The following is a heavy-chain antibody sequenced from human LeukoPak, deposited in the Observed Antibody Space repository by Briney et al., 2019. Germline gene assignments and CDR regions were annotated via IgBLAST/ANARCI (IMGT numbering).Heavy chain of an antibody. CDR1: GYTFTTYY. Sequence: ASVQVSCKASGYTFTTYYMHWVRQAPGQGLEWMGIINPSGGGTSHAQKFQGRVTMTRDTSTSTVYMELSSLRSDDTAVYYCARPPGYYYGLDVWGQGTTVTVSS. CDR2: INPSGGGT. CDR3: ARPPGYYYGLDV. J-gene: IGHJ6*02. V-gene: IGHV1-46*01.